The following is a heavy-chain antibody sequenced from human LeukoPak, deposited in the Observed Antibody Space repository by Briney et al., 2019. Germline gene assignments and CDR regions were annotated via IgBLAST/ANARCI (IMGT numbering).Heavy chain of an antibody. CDR3: ARVQRSSGWHF. V-gene: IGHV3-48*03. D-gene: IGHD6-19*01. CDR1: GFTFSNYE. J-gene: IGHJ4*02. CDR2: IGPSGASI. Sequence: PGGSLRLPCAGSGFTFSNYEMNWVRQAPGKGLEWVSFIGPSGASISYADSVRGRFTTSRDNAKNSVYLQMNSLRVEDTAVYYCARVQRSSGWHFGGQGTLVTVSS.